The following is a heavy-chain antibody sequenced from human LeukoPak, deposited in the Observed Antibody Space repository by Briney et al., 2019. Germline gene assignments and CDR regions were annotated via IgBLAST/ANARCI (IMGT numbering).Heavy chain of an antibody. CDR2: IYHSGST. CDR3: ARTPHLYYFDY. V-gene: IGHV4-38-2*02. Sequence: SETLSLTCTVSGYSISSGYYWGWIRQPPGKGLEWIGSIYHSGSTYYNPSLKSRVTISVDTSKNQFSLKLSSVTAADTAVYYCARTPHLYYFDYWGQGTLVTVSS. CDR1: GYSISSGYY. J-gene: IGHJ4*02.